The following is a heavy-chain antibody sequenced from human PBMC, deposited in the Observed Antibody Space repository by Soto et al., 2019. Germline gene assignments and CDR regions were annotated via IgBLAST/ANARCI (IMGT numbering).Heavy chain of an antibody. CDR2: ISSNGGST. CDR1: GFTFSSYA. V-gene: IGHV3-64*01. J-gene: IGHJ4*02. D-gene: IGHD3-16*01. CDR3: AGGWYFDY. Sequence: EVQLVESGGGLVQPGGSQRLSCAASGFTFSSYAMHWVRQAPGKGLEYVSAISSNGGSTYYANSVKGRFTISRDNSKNTLYLQMGSLRAEDMAVYYCAGGWYFDYWGQGTLVTVSS.